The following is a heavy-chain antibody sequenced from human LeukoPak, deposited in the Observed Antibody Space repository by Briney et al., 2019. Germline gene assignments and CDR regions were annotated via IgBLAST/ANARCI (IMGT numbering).Heavy chain of an antibody. D-gene: IGHD6-19*01. CDR1: GFIFSRYG. J-gene: IGHJ4*02. CDR3: AKDHLPGIVVSDRDY. CDR2: ISGSGGTS. Sequence: GGSLRLSCAASGFIFSRYGMSWVRQAPGKGLEWVSAISGSGGTSYYADSVKGRFTISRDNSKNTLYLQINSLRAEDTALHYCAKDHLPGIVVSDRDYWGQGTLATVSS. V-gene: IGHV3-23*01.